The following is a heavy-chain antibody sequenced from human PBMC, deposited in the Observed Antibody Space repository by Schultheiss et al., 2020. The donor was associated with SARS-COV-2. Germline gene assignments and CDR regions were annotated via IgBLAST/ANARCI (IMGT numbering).Heavy chain of an antibody. CDR2: IYYSGST. CDR1: GGSISSYY. V-gene: IGHV4-59*12. J-gene: IGHJ3*02. Sequence: SQTLSLTCTVSGGSISSYYWSWIRQPPGKGLEWIGYIYYSGSTNYNPSLKSRVTISVDTSKNQFSLKLSSVTAADTAVYYCARDLPITIFGVVIIRRGAFDIWGQGTMVTVSS. D-gene: IGHD3-3*01. CDR3: ARDLPITIFGVVIIRRGAFDI.